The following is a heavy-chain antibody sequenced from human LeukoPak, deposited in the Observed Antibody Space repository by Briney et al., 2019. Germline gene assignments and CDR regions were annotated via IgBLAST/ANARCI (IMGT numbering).Heavy chain of an antibody. Sequence: GRSLRLSCAASGFTFSSYGMHWVRQAPGKGLEWVAVISYDGSNKYYADSVKGRLTISRDNSKNTLYLQMNSLRAEDTAVYYCANLGRAEYFQHWGQGTLVTVSS. CDR3: ANLGRAEYFQH. CDR1: GFTFSSYG. CDR2: ISYDGSNK. J-gene: IGHJ1*01. V-gene: IGHV3-30*18.